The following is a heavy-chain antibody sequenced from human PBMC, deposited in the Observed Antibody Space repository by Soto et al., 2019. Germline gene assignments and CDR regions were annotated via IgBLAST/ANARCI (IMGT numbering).Heavy chain of an antibody. J-gene: IGHJ6*02. CDR1: GGSISSSSNY. V-gene: IGHV4-39*01. D-gene: IGHD6-13*01. CDR2: IYYSGTT. CDR3: ARHVKQQKVNYYHGMDV. Sequence: QLQLQESGPRLVKPSETLSLTCTVSGGSISSSSNYWGWIRQPPGKGLEWVGSIYYSGTTYYNPSLKSRVTISVDTSKNQFSLRLSSVAAADTAMYYCARHVKQQKVNYYHGMDVWGQGITVTVSS.